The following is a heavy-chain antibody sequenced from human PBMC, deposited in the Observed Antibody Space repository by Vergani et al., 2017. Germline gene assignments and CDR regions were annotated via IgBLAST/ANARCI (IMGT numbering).Heavy chain of an antibody. CDR2: ISSSSSYI. J-gene: IGHJ3*02. CDR3: ARNSGYYHSTDAFDI. CDR1: GFTFSDYY. D-gene: IGHD3-22*01. V-gene: IGHV3-11*06. Sequence: QVQLVESGGGLVKPGGSLRLSCAASGFTFSDYYMSWIRQAPGKGLEWVSSISSSSSYIYYADSVKGRFTISRDNAKNSLYLQMNSLRAEDTAVYYCARNSGYYHSTDAFDIWGQGTMVTVSS.